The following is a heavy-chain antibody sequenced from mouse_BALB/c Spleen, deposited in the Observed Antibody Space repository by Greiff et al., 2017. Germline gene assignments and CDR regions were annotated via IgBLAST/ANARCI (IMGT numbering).Heavy chain of an antibody. CDR3: TRRGNSNFDY. CDR1: GYTFTSYW. D-gene: IGHD2-1*01. J-gene: IGHJ2*01. Sequence: QVQLQQPGAELVRPGASVKLSCKASGYTFTSYWINWVKQRPGQGLEWIGNIYPSDSYTNYNQKFKDKATLTVDKSSSTAYMQLSSPTSEDSAVYYCTRRGNSNFDYWGQGTTLTVSS. CDR2: IYPSDSYT. V-gene: IGHV1-69*02.